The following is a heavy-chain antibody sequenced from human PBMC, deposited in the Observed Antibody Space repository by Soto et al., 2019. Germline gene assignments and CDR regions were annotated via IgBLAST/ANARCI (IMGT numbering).Heavy chain of an antibody. V-gene: IGHV4-39*01. CDR1: GGSISSSSYY. CDR3: ARHMDSSGWYDY. CDR2: IYYSGST. Sequence: TLSLTCTVSGGSISSSSYYWGWIRQPPGKGLEWIGSIYYSGSTYYNPSLKSRVTISVDTSKNQFSLKLSSVTAADTAVYYCARHMDSSGWYDYWGQGTLVTVSS. D-gene: IGHD6-19*01. J-gene: IGHJ4*02.